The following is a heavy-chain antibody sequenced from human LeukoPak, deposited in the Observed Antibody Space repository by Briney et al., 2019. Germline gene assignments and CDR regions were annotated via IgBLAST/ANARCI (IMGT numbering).Heavy chain of an antibody. CDR1: GDSVSSNSAA. CDR2: TYYRSKWYN. J-gene: IGHJ6*02. D-gene: IGHD3-9*01. V-gene: IGHV6-1*01. Sequence: SQTLSLTCAISGDSVSSNSAAWNWIRQSPSRGLEWLGRTYYRSKWYNDYAVSVKSRITINPDTSKNQFSLKLSSVTAADTAVYYCARMTGYYYYGMDVWGQGTTVTVSS. CDR3: ARMTGYYYYGMDV.